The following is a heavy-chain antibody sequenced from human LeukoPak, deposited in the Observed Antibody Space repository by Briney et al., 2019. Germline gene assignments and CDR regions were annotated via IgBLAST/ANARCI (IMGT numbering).Heavy chain of an antibody. CDR1: GYSFTRYG. Sequence: ASVKVSCEASGYSFTRYGMSWVRQAPGQGPEWMGCISGSNGNTNYAQKFQGRVTLTTDTSTSTAYMELRSLRSDDTAVYYCARSGRGTYYYFDWWGQGTLVTVSS. D-gene: IGHD3-10*01. J-gene: IGHJ4*02. CDR3: ARSGRGTYYYFDW. V-gene: IGHV1-18*01. CDR2: ISGSNGNT.